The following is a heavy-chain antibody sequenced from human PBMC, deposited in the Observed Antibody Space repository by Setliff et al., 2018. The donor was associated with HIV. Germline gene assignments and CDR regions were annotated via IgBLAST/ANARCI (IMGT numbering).Heavy chain of an antibody. D-gene: IGHD6-19*01. CDR2: IHYTGST. Sequence: PSETLSLTCSVSGGSVSSVNYYWSWIRQPPGKGLEWIGYIHYTGSTYYNPSLKSRVTLSVDTSKNQFSLKLSSVTAADTAVYYCASTGYSSGWSFDYWGQGTLVTVSS. J-gene: IGHJ4*02. CDR1: GGSVSSVNYY. V-gene: IGHV4-61*01. CDR3: ASTGYSSGWSFDY.